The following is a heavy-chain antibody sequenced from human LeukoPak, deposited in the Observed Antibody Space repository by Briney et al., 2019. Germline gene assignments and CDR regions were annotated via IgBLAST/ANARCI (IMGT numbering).Heavy chain of an antibody. CDR3: ARGEGGYDILTGYYGPTFDY. Sequence: ASVKVSCKASGYTFTSYDINWVRQATGQGLEWMGWMNPNSGNTGYAQKFQGRVTMTRNTSISTAYMKLSSLRSEDTAVYYCARGEGGYDILTGYYGPTFDYWGQGTLVTVSS. D-gene: IGHD3-9*01. CDR2: MNPNSGNT. J-gene: IGHJ4*02. CDR1: GYTFTSYD. V-gene: IGHV1-8*01.